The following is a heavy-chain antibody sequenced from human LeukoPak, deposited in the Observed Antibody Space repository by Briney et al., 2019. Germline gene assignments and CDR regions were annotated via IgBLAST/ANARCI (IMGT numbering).Heavy chain of an antibody. V-gene: IGHV4-39*01. CDR1: GGSISSSNYY. CDR3: ATQMATISARFDN. Sequence: SETLSLTCTVSGGSISSSNYYWGWIRQPPGKGLEWIGSVYYSGSSYYKPSLKSRVTISVDTSKNQFSLKLSSVTVADTAVYYCATQMATISARFDNWGQGTLVTVSS. J-gene: IGHJ4*02. CDR2: VYYSGSS. D-gene: IGHD5-24*01.